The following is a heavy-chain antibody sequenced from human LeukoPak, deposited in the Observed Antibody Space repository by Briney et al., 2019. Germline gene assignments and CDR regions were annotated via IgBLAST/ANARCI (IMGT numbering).Heavy chain of an antibody. V-gene: IGHV4-4*07. CDR3: SREFRYCSSGACINWFDP. CDR1: GGATSPYT. J-gene: IGHJ5*02. Sequence: PSETLSLTCTVSGGATSPYTWTWIRQPAGKGLEWIGRILSGGSTNYNPSLKSRISISVDKSKNLVSLRLTSLTAADTAVYFCSREFRYCSSGACINWFDPWGQGTLVTVSS. D-gene: IGHD2-15*01. CDR2: ILSGGST.